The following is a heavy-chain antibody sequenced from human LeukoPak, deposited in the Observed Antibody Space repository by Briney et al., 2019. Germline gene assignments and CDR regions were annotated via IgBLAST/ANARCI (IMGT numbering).Heavy chain of an antibody. CDR3: AKAGGYSGYGDFDY. J-gene: IGHJ4*02. CDR2: ISSSSSYI. V-gene: IGHV3-21*04. D-gene: IGHD5-12*01. Sequence: GGSLRLSCAASGFTFSSYSMNWVRQAPGKGLEWVSSISSSSSYIYYADSVKGRFTISRDNSKNTLYLQMNSLRAEDTAVYYCAKAGGYSGYGDFDYWGQGTLVTVSS. CDR1: GFTFSSYS.